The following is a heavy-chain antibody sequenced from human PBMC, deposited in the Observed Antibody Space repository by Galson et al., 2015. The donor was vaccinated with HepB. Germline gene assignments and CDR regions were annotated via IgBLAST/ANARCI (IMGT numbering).Heavy chain of an antibody. CDR2: ISSSSSTI. D-gene: IGHD1-14*01. CDR1: GFTFSSYS. J-gene: IGHJ6*02. Sequence: SLRLSCAASGFTFSSYSMNWVRQAPGRGLEWVSYISSSSSTIYYADSVKGRFTISRDNAKNSLYLQMNSLRDEDTAVYYCARDRAVRNYYYYYGMDVWGQGTTVTVSS. V-gene: IGHV3-48*02. CDR3: ARDRAVRNYYYYYGMDV.